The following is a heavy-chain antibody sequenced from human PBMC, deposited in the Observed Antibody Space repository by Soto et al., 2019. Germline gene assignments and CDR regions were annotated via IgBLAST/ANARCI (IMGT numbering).Heavy chain of an antibody. CDR3: ARGPLLNYDFWSGYYNDEGFYFDY. D-gene: IGHD3-3*01. CDR2: INAGNGNT. V-gene: IGHV1-3*01. CDR1: GYTFTSYA. Sequence: ASVKVSCKASGYTFTSYAMHWVRQAPGQRLEWMGWINAGNGNTKYSQKFQGRVTITRDTSASTAYMELSSLRSEDTAVYYCARGPLLNYDFWSGYYNDEGFYFDYWGQGTLVTVSS. J-gene: IGHJ4*02.